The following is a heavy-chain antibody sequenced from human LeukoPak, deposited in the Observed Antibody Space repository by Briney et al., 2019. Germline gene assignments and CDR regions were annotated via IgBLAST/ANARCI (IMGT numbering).Heavy chain of an antibody. J-gene: IGHJ4*02. CDR1: GFTVSSNY. D-gene: IGHD5-18*01. V-gene: IGHV3-66*02. CDR3: ARIGYSYGYSLLDY. CDR2: IYSGGSK. Sequence: GGSLRLSCAASGFTVSSNYMSWVRQAPGKGLEWVAVIYSGGSKYYADSVKGRFTISRDNSKNTLYLQMNSLRAEDTDVYYCARIGYSYGYSLLDYWGQGTLVTVSS.